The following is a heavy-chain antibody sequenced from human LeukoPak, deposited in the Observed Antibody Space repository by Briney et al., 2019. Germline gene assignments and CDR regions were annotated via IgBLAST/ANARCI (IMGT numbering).Heavy chain of an antibody. J-gene: IGHJ5*02. CDR3: ARVSMVRGAAPYNWFDP. V-gene: IGHV1-8*01. CDR2: MNPNSGNT. D-gene: IGHD3-10*01. Sequence: GASVKVSCKASGYTFSRYDINWVRQSTGQGLEWMGWMNPNSGNTGYAQKFQGRVTMTRNTSISTAYMELSSLRSEDTAVYYCARVSMVRGAAPYNWFDPWGQGPLVTVSS. CDR1: GYTFSRYD.